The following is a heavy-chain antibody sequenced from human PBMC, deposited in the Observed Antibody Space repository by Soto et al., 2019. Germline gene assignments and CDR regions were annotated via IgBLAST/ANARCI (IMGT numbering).Heavy chain of an antibody. CDR3: ARSFGYSYGLDWFDP. D-gene: IGHD5-18*01. CDR2: INHSGST. CDR1: GGSFSGYY. Sequence: PSETLSLTCAVYGGSFSGYYWSWIRQPPGKGLEWIGEINHSGSTNYNPSLKSRVTISVDTSKNQFSLKLSSVTAADTAVYYCARSFGYSYGLDWFDPWGQGTLVTVSS. J-gene: IGHJ5*02. V-gene: IGHV4-34*01.